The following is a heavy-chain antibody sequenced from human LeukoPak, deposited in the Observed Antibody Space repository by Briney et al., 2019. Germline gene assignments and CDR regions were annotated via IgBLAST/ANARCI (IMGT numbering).Heavy chain of an antibody. CDR1: GFTFSSCG. CDR2: ISYDGSNK. CDR3: AKALGVRGVFDY. Sequence: GGSLRLSCAASGFTFSSCGMHWVRQAPGKGLEWVAVISYDGSNKYYADSVKGRFTISRDNSKNTLYLQMNSLRAEDTAVYYCAKALGVRGVFDYWGQGTLVTVSS. J-gene: IGHJ4*02. V-gene: IGHV3-30*18. D-gene: IGHD3-10*01.